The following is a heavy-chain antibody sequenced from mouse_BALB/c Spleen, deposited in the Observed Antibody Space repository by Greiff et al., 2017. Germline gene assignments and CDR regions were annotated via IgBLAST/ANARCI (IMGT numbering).Heavy chain of an antibody. J-gene: IGHJ2*01. V-gene: IGHV1S81*02. D-gene: IGHD2-4*01. CDR3: ARKDYDEDY. CDR2: INPSNGRT. CDR1: GYTFTSYW. Sequence: VQLQQPGAELVKPGASVKLSCKASGYTFTSYWMHWVKQRPGQGLEWIGEINPSNGRTNYNEKFKSKATLTVDKSSSTAYMQLSSLTSEDSAVYYCARKDYDEDYWGQGTTLTVSS.